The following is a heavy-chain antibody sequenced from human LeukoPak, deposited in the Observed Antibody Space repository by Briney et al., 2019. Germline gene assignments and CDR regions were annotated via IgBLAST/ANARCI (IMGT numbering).Heavy chain of an antibody. J-gene: IGHJ4*02. CDR1: GFTFSNYW. V-gene: IGHV3-7*03. Sequence: GGSLRLSCAASGFTFSNYWMTWVRQAPGKGLEWVAHINQDGNKKYYVDSVKGRFTTFRDNAKNSLYLQMNSLRAEDTAVYYCATGDYGVHGDYWGQGILVTVSS. CDR3: ATGDYGVHGDY. D-gene: IGHD4/OR15-4a*01. CDR2: INQDGNKK.